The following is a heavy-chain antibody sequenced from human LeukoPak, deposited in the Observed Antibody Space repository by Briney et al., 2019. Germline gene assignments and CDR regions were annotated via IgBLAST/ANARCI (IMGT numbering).Heavy chain of an antibody. D-gene: IGHD3-9*01. V-gene: IGHV3-48*03. CDR2: ISSSGSTT. J-gene: IGHJ4*02. CDR3: AKAEGYDILTGLDY. Sequence: GGSLRLSCAASGFTFSSYEMHWVRQAPGKGLEWISYISSSGSTTYYADSVKGRFTISRDNGKNSLYLQMNSLRTEDTAVYYCAKAEGYDILTGLDYWGQGTLVTVSS. CDR1: GFTFSSYE.